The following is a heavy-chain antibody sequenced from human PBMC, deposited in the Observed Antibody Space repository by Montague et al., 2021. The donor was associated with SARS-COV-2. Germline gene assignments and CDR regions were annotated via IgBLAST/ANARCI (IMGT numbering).Heavy chain of an antibody. J-gene: IGHJ3*02. CDR2: IWYDGGNK. Sequence: LRLSCAASGFTSSSYGMHWVRQAPGKGLEWAAVIWYDGGNKYYADSVKGRFTISRDNSKNTLYLQMNSLRAEDTAVYYCARDRYYYGSGSLDAFDIWGQGTMVTVSS. D-gene: IGHD3-10*01. CDR1: GFTSSSYG. V-gene: IGHV3-33*01. CDR3: ARDRYYYGSGSLDAFDI.